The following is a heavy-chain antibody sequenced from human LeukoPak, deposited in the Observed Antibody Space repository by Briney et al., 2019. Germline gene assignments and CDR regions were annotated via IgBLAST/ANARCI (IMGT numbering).Heavy chain of an antibody. CDR2: IIPIFGTA. Sequence: ASVKVSCKASGGTFSSYAISWVRQAPGQGPEWMGGIIPIFGTANYAQKFQGRVTITADESTSTAYMELSSLRSEDTAVYYCARALLWFGETEYYFDYWGQGTLVTVSS. J-gene: IGHJ4*02. D-gene: IGHD3-10*01. CDR3: ARALLWFGETEYYFDY. CDR1: GGTFSSYA. V-gene: IGHV1-69*13.